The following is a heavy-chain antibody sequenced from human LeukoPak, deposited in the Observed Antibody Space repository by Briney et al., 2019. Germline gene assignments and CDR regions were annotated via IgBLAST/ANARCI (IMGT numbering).Heavy chain of an antibody. CDR2: IIPILGIA. D-gene: IGHD5-24*01. Sequence: GASVKVSCKASGGTFSSYAISWVRQAPGQGLDWLGRIIPILGIANYAQKFQGRVTITADKSTSTAYMELSSLRSEDTAVYYCASPRDGYNSGYFDYWGQGTLVTVSS. CDR1: GGTFSSYA. CDR3: ASPRDGYNSGYFDY. V-gene: IGHV1-69*04. J-gene: IGHJ4*02.